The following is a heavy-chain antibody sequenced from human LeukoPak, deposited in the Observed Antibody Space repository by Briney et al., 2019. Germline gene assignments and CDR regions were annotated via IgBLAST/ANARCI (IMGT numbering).Heavy chain of an antibody. D-gene: IGHD6-19*01. CDR1: GGSFSGYY. Sequence: SETLSLTCAVYGGSFSGYYWSWIRQPPGKGLEWVGEINHSGSTKYNPSLKSRVTISGDTSKNQFSLRVSSMTAADTAVYFCARNADVTVASVTFDYWGQGTLVTVSS. CDR2: INHSGST. J-gene: IGHJ4*02. CDR3: ARNADVTVASVTFDY. V-gene: IGHV4-34*01.